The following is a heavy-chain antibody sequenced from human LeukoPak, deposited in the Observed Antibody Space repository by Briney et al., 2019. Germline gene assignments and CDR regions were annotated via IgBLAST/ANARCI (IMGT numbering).Heavy chain of an antibody. CDR3: ARQKHSSGWLIDN. D-gene: IGHD6-19*01. CDR2: IFHSGST. J-gene: IGHJ4*02. Sequence: PSETLSLTCTVSGGSINSNSYFWGWIRQPPGKGLEWIGSIFHSGSTYYNPSLKSRVTISVDTSKNQFSLKLSSVTAADTATYYCARQKHSSGWLIDNWGQGTLDTVSS. CDR1: GGSINSNSYF. V-gene: IGHV4-39*01.